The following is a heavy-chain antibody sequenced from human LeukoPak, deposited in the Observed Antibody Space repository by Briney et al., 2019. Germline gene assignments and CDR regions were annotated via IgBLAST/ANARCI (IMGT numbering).Heavy chain of an antibody. J-gene: IGHJ4*02. D-gene: IGHD6-13*01. CDR2: ISYGGSDK. CDR1: GFTFSNYV. V-gene: IGHV3-30*18. Sequence: PGRSLRLSCAASGFTFSNYVMHWVRQAPGKGLEWVAVISYGGSDKYYTDSVKGRFTISRDNSKHTLYLQMNSLRAEDTAVYYCAKDPRRYSRTGGYFDYWGQGTLVTVSS. CDR3: AKDPRRYSRTGGYFDY.